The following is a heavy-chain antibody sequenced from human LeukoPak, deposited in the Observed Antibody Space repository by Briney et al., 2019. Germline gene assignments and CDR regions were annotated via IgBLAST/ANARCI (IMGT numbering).Heavy chain of an antibody. CDR1: GFTLASYY. Sequence: GGSLRLSCAASGFTLASYYMTWVRQAPGKGLEWVATIKDDGSEKTYVDSVKGRFTISRDNGKNSLYLQVNNLRADDTAVYYCARDIPGGAITLDYWGQGILVTVSS. CDR2: IKDDGSEK. CDR3: ARDIPGGAITLDY. J-gene: IGHJ4*02. V-gene: IGHV3-7*01. D-gene: IGHD1-26*01.